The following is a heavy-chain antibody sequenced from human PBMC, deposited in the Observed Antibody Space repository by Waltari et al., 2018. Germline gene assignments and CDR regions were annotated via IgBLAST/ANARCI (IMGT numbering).Heavy chain of an antibody. J-gene: IGHJ4*02. CDR2: IYYSGST. V-gene: IGHV4-59*11. D-gene: IGHD1-26*01. CDR3: ARDGRAFDY. CDR1: GGPISSHY. Sequence: QVQLQESGPGLVKPSETLSLTCTVYGGPISSHYWSWIRQPPGKGLEWIGYIYYSGSTNYNPSLKSRVTISVDTSKNQFSLKLSSVTAADTAVYYCARDGRAFDYWGQGTLVTVSS.